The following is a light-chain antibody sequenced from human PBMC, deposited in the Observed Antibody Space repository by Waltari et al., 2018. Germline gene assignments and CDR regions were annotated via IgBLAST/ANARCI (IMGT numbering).Light chain of an antibody. CDR1: SSDVGGYNY. J-gene: IGLJ1*01. V-gene: IGLV2-14*01. Sequence: QSALTQPASVSGSPGQSLTISCTGTSSDVGGYNYVSWYQQHPGKAPKLMIYDVSKRPSGVSNRFSGSKSGNTASLTISGLQAEDEADYYCSSYTSSSRSVFGTGTKVTVL. CDR2: DVS. CDR3: SSYTSSSRSV.